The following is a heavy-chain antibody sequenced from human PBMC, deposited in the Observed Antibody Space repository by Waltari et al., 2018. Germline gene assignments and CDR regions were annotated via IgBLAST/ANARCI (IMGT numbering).Heavy chain of an antibody. Sequence: EVQLVQSGAEVKKPGESLRISCEGSGYDFATYWLTWLRHMPGKGLEWMGRIDPSDSYTNYSPSFRGHVTISVDRSISTAYIQWSGLRASDTAIYYCARTSTRDFYYMDVWGKGTTVTVSS. J-gene: IGHJ6*03. D-gene: IGHD1-1*01. CDR3: ARTSTRDFYYMDV. V-gene: IGHV5-10-1*01. CDR2: IDPSDSYT. CDR1: GYDFATYW.